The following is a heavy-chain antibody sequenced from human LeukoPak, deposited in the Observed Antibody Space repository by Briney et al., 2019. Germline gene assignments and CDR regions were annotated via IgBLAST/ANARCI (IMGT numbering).Heavy chain of an antibody. D-gene: IGHD3-9*01. CDR1: GGSINNYY. CDR3: ARRKATYYDILTGYKSAFDI. J-gene: IGHJ3*02. CDR2: IYYSGST. V-gene: IGHV4-59*01. Sequence: SETLSLTCTVSGGSINNYYWSWIRQPPGKGLEWIGYIYYSGSTNYNPSLKSRVTISVDTSKNQFSLKLSSVTAADTAVYYCARRKATYYDILTGYKSAFDIWGQGTMVTVSS.